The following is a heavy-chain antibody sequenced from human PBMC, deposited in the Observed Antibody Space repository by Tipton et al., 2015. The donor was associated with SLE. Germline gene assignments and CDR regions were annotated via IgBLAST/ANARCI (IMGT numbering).Heavy chain of an antibody. J-gene: IGHJ5*02. D-gene: IGHD6-13*01. V-gene: IGHV4-38-2*01. CDR1: GYSISSGYY. CDR2: IYHSGST. CDR3: ARVYEEQQPPTDWFDP. Sequence: TLSLTCAVSGYSISSGYYWGWIRQPPGKGLEWVGSIYHSGSTYYNPSLKGRVTISVDTSKNQFSLKLSSVTAADTAVYYCARVYEEQQPPTDWFDPSGQGTPVTVAS.